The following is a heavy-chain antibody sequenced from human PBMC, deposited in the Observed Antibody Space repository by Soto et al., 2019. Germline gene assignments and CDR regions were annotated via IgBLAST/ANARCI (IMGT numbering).Heavy chain of an antibody. Sequence: GGSLRLSCAASGFTFSSYGMHWVRQAPGKGLEWVAVIWYDGSNKYYADAVKGRFTISRDNSKNTLYLQMNSLRAEDTAVYYCARDEARIAAAPTSFDYWGQGTLVTVS. CDR1: GFTFSSYG. J-gene: IGHJ4*02. CDR2: IWYDGSNK. V-gene: IGHV3-33*01. CDR3: ARDEARIAAAPTSFDY. D-gene: IGHD6-13*01.